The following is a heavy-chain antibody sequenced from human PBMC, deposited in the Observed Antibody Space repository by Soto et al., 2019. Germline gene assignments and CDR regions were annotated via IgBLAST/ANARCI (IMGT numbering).Heavy chain of an antibody. CDR3: ARDGGRHSGGIDY. Sequence: QVQLVQSGAEVKKPGSSVKVSCKASRGTLSSYSINWVRQAPGQGLGWMREIFPIFGTANYAQKFQGRVTITAEESTSTAYMELSSLRYEDTAVYYCARDGGRHSGGIDYWCQGTLVTVSS. J-gene: IGHJ4*02. CDR1: RGTLSSYS. D-gene: IGHD1-26*01. CDR2: IFPIFGTA. V-gene: IGHV1-69*01.